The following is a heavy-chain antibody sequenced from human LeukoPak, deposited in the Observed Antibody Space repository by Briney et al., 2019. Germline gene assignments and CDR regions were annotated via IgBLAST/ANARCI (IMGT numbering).Heavy chain of an antibody. CDR2: INPNSGGT. Sequence: ASVKVSCKASGYTFTGYYMHWVRQAPGQGLEWMGWINPNSGGTNYAQKFQGRVTMTRDTSISTAYMELSRLRSDDTAVYYCARDDYYDSSGYPDAFDIWGQGTMVTVSS. V-gene: IGHV1-2*02. D-gene: IGHD3-22*01. J-gene: IGHJ3*02. CDR1: GYTFTGYY. CDR3: ARDDYYDSSGYPDAFDI.